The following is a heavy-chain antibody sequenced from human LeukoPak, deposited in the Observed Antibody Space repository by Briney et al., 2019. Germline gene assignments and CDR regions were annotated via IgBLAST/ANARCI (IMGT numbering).Heavy chain of an antibody. Sequence: SVKVSCKASGGTFSSYAISWVRQAPGQGLEWMGGIIPIFGTANYAQKFQGRVTITADESTSTAYMELSSLRSEDTAVYYCARGLRFLTHLLSADYYYGMDVWGQGTTVTVSS. D-gene: IGHD3-3*01. V-gene: IGHV1-69*13. CDR3: ARGLRFLTHLLSADYYYGMDV. CDR1: GGTFSSYA. CDR2: IIPIFGTA. J-gene: IGHJ6*02.